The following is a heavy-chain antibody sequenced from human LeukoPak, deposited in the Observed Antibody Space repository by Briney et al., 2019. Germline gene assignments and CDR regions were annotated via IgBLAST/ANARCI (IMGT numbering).Heavy chain of an antibody. Sequence: KPSETLSLTCGVSGYSISSGYYWGWIRQPPGKGLEWIGSIYHSGSTYYHPSLKSRVTISVDTSKNQFSLRLSSVTAADTAVYYCARGQAGVTGTTPLFDYWGQGTLVTVSS. CDR2: IYHSGST. CDR1: GYSISSGYY. CDR3: ARGQAGVTGTTPLFDY. J-gene: IGHJ4*02. V-gene: IGHV4-38-2*01. D-gene: IGHD1-7*01.